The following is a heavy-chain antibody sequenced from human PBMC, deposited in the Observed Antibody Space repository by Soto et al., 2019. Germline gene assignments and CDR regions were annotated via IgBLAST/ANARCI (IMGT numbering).Heavy chain of an antibody. CDR1: GFIFSSYG. D-gene: IGHD3-9*01. CDR2: IWYDGSNK. V-gene: IGHV3-33*01. Sequence: QVQLVESGGGVVQPGRSLRLSCAASGFIFSSYGMHWVRQAPGKGLEWVAVIWYDGSNKYYADSVKGRFTISRDNSKNTXXLXMXXLGAEDPAVYYCARDLTSYDILTGYPLGYYYGMDVWGQGTTVTVSS. J-gene: IGHJ6*02. CDR3: ARDLTSYDILTGYPLGYYYGMDV.